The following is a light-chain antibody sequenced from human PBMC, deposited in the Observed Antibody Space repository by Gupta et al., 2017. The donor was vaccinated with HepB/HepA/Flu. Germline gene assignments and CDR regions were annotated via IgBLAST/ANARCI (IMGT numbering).Light chain of an antibody. CDR2: AAC. V-gene: IGKV1-17*01. CDR1: QGIRND. CDR3: QQENSTPIT. Sequence: DIQMTQSPSSLSASVGDRVTITCRSSQGIRNDLGWYQQKPGKAPKRLIYAACKVQSGVPSRFSGSGSETXFTLTIXSRQPEDFATYYCQQENSTPITFGXGTKVEIK. J-gene: IGKJ1*01.